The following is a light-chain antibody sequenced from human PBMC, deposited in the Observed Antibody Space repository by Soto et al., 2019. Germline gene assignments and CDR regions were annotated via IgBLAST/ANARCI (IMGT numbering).Light chain of an antibody. CDR3: MQGTHWPPIT. J-gene: IGKJ5*01. V-gene: IGKV2-30*01. Sequence: DVVMTQSPLSLPVTLGQPASISCRSSQSLVYSDGNTYLSWFLQRTGQSPRRLIYKVSKRESGVPDRFSGSGSGTDFTLKISRVEAEDVGVYYCMQGTHWPPITFGQGTRLEIK. CDR2: KVS. CDR1: QSLVYSDGNTY.